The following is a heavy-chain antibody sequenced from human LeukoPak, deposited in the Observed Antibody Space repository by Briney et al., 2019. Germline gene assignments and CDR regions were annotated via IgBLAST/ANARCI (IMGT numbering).Heavy chain of an antibody. J-gene: IGHJ4*02. CDR3: ARHEEEDGYNAKTPDY. D-gene: IGHD5-24*01. CDR1: GGSISSSNYY. Sequence: SETLSLTCSVSGGSISSSNYYWGWIRQPPGMGLEWIGSIFYSGTTYYNPSPKSRVTISVDTSKNQFSLRLSSVTAADTAVYYCARHEEEDGYNAKTPDYWGQGTLVTVSS. CDR2: IFYSGTT. V-gene: IGHV4-39*01.